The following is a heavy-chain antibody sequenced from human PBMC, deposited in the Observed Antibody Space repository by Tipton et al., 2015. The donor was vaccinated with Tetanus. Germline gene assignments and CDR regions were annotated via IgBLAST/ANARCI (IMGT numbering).Heavy chain of an antibody. CDR3: ARHQSGYFTPFDY. CDR1: GGSISSGGYY. D-gene: IGHD3-3*01. V-gene: IGHV4-39*01. J-gene: IGHJ4*02. Sequence: TLSLTCTVSGGSISSGGYYWSWIRQPPGKGLEWIGSIYESGDTYYIPSLKSRVTISVDTSKNQFSLNLNSMAAADTGVYYCARHQSGYFTPFDYWGQGNLVTVSS. CDR2: IYESGDT.